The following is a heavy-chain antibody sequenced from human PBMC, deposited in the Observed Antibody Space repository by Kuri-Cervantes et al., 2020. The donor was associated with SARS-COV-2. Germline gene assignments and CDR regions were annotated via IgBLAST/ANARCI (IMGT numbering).Heavy chain of an antibody. CDR3: ARDGVPAGVGVVYYYYMDV. Sequence: GGSLRLSCAASGFTFSSYAMHWVRQAPGKGLEWVAVISYDGSNKYYADSVKGRFTTSRDNSKNTLYLQMNSLRAEDTAVYYCARDGVPAGVGVVYYYYMDVWGKGTTVTVSS. D-gene: IGHD2-2*01. CDR2: ISYDGSNK. CDR1: GFTFSSYA. V-gene: IGHV3-30-3*01. J-gene: IGHJ6*03.